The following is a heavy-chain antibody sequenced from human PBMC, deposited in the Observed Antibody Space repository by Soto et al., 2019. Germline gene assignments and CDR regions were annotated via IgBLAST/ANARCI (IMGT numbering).Heavy chain of an antibody. J-gene: IGHJ5*02. CDR3: ARVKGRGYHNWFDP. Sequence: GASVKVSCKASGYTFTRYAMHWVRQAPGQRLEWMGWINACNGNTNYSQKLQGRVTITTDTSTSTAYMELSSLRSDDTAVYYCARVKGRGYHNWFDPWGQGTLVTVSS. CDR2: INACNGNT. CDR1: GYTFTRYA. V-gene: IGHV1-3*01. D-gene: IGHD3-22*01.